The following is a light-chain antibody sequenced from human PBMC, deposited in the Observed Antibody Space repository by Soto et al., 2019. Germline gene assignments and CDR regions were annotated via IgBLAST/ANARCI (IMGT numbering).Light chain of an antibody. CDR1: QSVTSSY. CDR3: QHYGPSPGYT. J-gene: IGKJ2*01. V-gene: IGKV3-20*01. Sequence: EIVLTQSPGTLSLSPGERATLSCRASQSVTSSYFAWYQHKPGQAPRLLIYAASDRATGIPDRFIGSGSVTNFTLTITRLEPEDFAVYYRQHYGPSPGYTFGQGTKLEI. CDR2: AAS.